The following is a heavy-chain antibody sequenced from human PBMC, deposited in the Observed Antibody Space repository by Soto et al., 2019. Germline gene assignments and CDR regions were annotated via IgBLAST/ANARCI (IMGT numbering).Heavy chain of an antibody. CDR2: IYHPGIT. Sequence: QVQLQESGPGLVKPSETLSLTCTVSGGSISSYYWCWIRQPPGKGLEWIGYIYHPGITNYNPTFKSRVTISVDMSKNQFARPLGSVTAEDTAVYDCATQDGARAVAFDYWGQGDQGTVSS. J-gene: IGHJ4*02. D-gene: IGHD3-16*01. V-gene: IGHV4-59*08. CDR3: ATQDGARAVAFDY. CDR1: GGSISSYY.